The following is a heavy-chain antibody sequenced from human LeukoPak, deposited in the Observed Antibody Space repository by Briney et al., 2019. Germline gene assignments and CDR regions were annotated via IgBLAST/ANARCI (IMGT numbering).Heavy chain of an antibody. CDR3: AREYYYDSSGGVVAFDI. CDR2: IYYSGST. D-gene: IGHD3-22*01. Sequence: SETRSLTCTVSGGSISSYYWSWVRQPPRKGLGWIGYIYYSGSTNYNPSLKSRVTISVDTSQNQFSLKLSSVTAADTAVYYCAREYYYDSSGGVVAFDIWGQGTMVTVSS. J-gene: IGHJ3*02. CDR1: GGSISSYY. V-gene: IGHV4-59*01.